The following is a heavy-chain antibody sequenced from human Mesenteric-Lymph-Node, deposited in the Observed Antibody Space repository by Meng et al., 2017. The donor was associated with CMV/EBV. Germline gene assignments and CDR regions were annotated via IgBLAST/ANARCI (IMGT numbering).Heavy chain of an antibody. Sequence: GGSLRLSCAASGFTFSSYEMNWVRQAPGKGLEWVSYISSSGSTIYYADSVKGRFTISRDNAKHSLYLQMNSLRAEDTAVYYCARVGRGFGGPGVPYYYYGMDVWGQGTTVTVSS. CDR3: ARVGRGFGGPGVPYYYYGMDV. D-gene: IGHD3-10*01. CDR2: ISSSGSTI. CDR1: GFTFSSYE. J-gene: IGHJ6*02. V-gene: IGHV3-48*03.